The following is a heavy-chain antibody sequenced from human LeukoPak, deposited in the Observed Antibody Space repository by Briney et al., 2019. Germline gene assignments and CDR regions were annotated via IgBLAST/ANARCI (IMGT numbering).Heavy chain of an antibody. CDR3: ASTHCASPSCYSYYYSGLEV. V-gene: IGHV4-61*01. D-gene: IGHD2-2*01. CDR1: GGSVSSGNYY. Sequence: PSETLSLTCTVSGGSVSSGNYYWSWLRQPPGKGLEWIGYIYYSGSTNYNPSLKSRVTISVDTSKNRFSLKLSSVTAADTAVYYCASTHCASPSCYSYYYSGLEVWGQGTTVIVSS. CDR2: IYYSGST. J-gene: IGHJ6*02.